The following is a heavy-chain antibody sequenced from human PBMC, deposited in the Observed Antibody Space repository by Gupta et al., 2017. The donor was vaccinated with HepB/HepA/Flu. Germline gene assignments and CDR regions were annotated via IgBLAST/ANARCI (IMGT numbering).Heavy chain of an antibody. CDR3: VRGACGDNIWYTDDSYWYLEL. J-gene: IGHJ2*01. CDR2: RNEQGVR. Sequence: QVQLQQSGPALVRPSETLSLTCKMSRGGIGSYYWAWIRQSAGKGLEWLGHAWRNEQGVRSYNPYLESRNARAPDTSKQEIKMELTSVTAADTDVYYCVRGACGDNIWYTDDSYWYLELWGPGTDVTVS. V-gene: IGHV4-4*07. D-gene: IGHD6-13*01. CDR1: RGGIGSYY.